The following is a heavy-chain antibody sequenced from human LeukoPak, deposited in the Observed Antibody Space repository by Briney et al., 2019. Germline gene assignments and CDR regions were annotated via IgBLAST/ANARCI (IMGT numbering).Heavy chain of an antibody. CDR3: ARDLRYTVTTLDV. J-gene: IGHJ6*02. Sequence: ASETLSLTCTVSGGSISSGDYYWSWIRQPPGKGLEWIGYIYYRGSTYYNPSLKSRVRVSVDTSKNQFSLKLSSVTAADTAVYYCARDLRYTVTTLDVWGQGTTVTVSS. CDR1: GGSISSGDYY. D-gene: IGHD4-17*01. CDR2: IYYRGST. V-gene: IGHV4-30-4*01.